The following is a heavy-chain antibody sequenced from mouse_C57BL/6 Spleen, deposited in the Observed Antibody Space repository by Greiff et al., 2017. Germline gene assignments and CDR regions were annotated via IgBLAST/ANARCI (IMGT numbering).Heavy chain of an antibody. D-gene: IGHD2-4*01. CDR1: GFTFSDYG. J-gene: IGHJ2*01. Sequence: EVQRVESGGGLVKPGGSLKLSCAASGFTFSDYGMHWVRQAPEKGLEWVAYISSGSSTIYYADTVKGRFTISRDNAKNTLFLQMTSLRSEDTAMSYCARPGYDYDYFDYWGQGTTLTVSS. V-gene: IGHV5-17*01. CDR2: ISSGSSTI. CDR3: ARPGYDYDYFDY.